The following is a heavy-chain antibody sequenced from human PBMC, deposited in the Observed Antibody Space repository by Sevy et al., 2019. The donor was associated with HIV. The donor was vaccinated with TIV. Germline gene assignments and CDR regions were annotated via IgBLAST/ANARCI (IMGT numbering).Heavy chain of an antibody. J-gene: IGHJ4*02. V-gene: IGHV3-48*02. CDR2: ISSSSSTI. D-gene: IGHD3-16*01. CDR1: EFTFSSYS. Sequence: GGSLRLSCAASEFTFSSYSMNWVRQAPGKGLEWVSYISSSSSTIYYADSVKGRFTISRDNAKNSLYLQMNSLRDEDTAVYYCARADYDYVWGSCDYWGQGTLVTVSS. CDR3: ARADYDYVWGSCDY.